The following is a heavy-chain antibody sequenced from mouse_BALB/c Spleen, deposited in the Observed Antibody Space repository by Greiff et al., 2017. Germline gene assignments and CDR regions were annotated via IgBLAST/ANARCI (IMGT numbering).Heavy chain of an antibody. J-gene: IGHJ3*01. V-gene: IGHV1-87*01. CDR3: ARGGYGNSAWFAY. CDR2: IYPGDGDT. Sequence: VQLQQSGAELARPGASVKLSCKASGYTFTSYWMQWVKQRPGQGLEWIGAIYPGDGDTRYTQQFKGKATLTADKSSSTAYMQLSSLASEDSAVYYCARGGYGNSAWFAYWGQGTLVTVSA. CDR1: GYTFTSYW. D-gene: IGHD2-10*02.